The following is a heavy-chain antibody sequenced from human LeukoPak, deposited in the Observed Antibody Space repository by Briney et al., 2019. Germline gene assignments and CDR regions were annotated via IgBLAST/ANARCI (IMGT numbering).Heavy chain of an antibody. CDR2: INHSGST. D-gene: IGHD2-2*01. Sequence: PSETLSLTCAVYGGSFSGYYWGWIRQPPGKGLEWIGEINHSGSTNYNPSLKSRVTISVDTSKNQFSLELSSVTAADTAVYYCAREVGYCSSTSCRIYFDYWGQGTLVTVSS. V-gene: IGHV4-34*01. CDR3: AREVGYCSSTSCRIYFDY. J-gene: IGHJ4*02. CDR1: GGSFSGYY.